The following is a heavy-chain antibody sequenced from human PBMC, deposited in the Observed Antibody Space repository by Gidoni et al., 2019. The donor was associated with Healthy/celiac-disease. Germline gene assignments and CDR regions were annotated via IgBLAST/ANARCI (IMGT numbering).Heavy chain of an antibody. CDR2: IKQDGSEK. D-gene: IGHD3-3*01. Sequence: EVQLVESGGGLVQPGGSLRLSCAASGFTFSSYWMSWVRQAPGKGLEWVANIKQDGSEKYYVDSVKGRFTISRDNAKNSLYLQMNSLRAEDTAVYYCAREPYYDFWSVQDYWGQGTLVTVSS. CDR3: AREPYYDFWSVQDY. V-gene: IGHV3-7*05. J-gene: IGHJ4*02. CDR1: GFTFSSYW.